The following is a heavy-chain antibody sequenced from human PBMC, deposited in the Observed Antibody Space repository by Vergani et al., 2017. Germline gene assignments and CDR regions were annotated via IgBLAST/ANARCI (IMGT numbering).Heavy chain of an antibody. CDR1: GIPLSTSGMR. J-gene: IGHJ2*01. Sequence: QVTLKESGPALVKPTQTLTLTCTVSGIPLSTSGMRVSWIRQPPGKAPEWLARIDWDDEKFYSPSLKTRLTISKDTSKNQVVLTMTKMDPVDTVMYYCTWLYGPTGHWYFDFWGRGTLVAVSS. CDR2: IDWDDEK. V-gene: IGHV2-70*04. D-gene: IGHD3-10*01. CDR3: TWLYGPTGHWYFDF.